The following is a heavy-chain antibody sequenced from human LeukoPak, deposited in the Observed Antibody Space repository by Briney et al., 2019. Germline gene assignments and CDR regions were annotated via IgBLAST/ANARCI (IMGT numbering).Heavy chain of an antibody. Sequence: PSETLSPTCTVSGGSISSYYWSWIRQPPGKGLEWIGYIYYSGSTNYNPSLKSRVTISVDTSKNQFSLKLSSVTAADTAVYYCARDLGLYYFDYWGQGTLVTVSS. V-gene: IGHV4-59*01. CDR1: GGSISSYY. J-gene: IGHJ4*02. CDR2: IYYSGST. CDR3: ARDLGLYYFDY.